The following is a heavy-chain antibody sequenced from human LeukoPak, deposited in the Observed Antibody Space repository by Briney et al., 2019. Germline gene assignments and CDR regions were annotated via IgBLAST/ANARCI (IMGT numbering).Heavy chain of an antibody. J-gene: IGHJ4*02. CDR1: GFTFSSYA. Sequence: GGSLRLSCAASGFTFSSYAMSWVRQAPGKGLEWVSAISGSGGSTYYVDSVKGRFTISRDNSKNTLYLQMNSLRAEDTAVYYCAKDEASGSYFDYWGQGTLVTVSS. CDR3: AKDEASGSYFDY. D-gene: IGHD1-26*01. CDR2: ISGSGGST. V-gene: IGHV3-23*01.